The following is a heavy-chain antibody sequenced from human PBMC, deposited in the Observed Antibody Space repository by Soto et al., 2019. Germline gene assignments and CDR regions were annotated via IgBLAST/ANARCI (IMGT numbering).Heavy chain of an antibody. D-gene: IGHD3-16*02. V-gene: IGHV1-69*13. J-gene: IGHJ6*02. CDR1: GGVCRRYA. Sequence: SGKVSCKVSGGVCRRYAISWLRQSPGQGLEWLGAIVASFGTTSYGQKFKGRVTIVADESTSTAYMDLSSLRSDDTAVYYCARPDEGSYHSNHHYYYALDVWGQRPTVTVSS. CDR2: IVASFGTT. CDR3: ARPDEGSYHSNHHYYYALDV.